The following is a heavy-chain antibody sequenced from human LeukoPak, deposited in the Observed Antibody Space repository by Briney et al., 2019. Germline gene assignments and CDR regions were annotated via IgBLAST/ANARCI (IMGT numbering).Heavy chain of an antibody. CDR2: LIAGGDT. J-gene: IGHJ4*01. V-gene: IGHV3-23*01. Sequence: PGGSLRLSCVASGFTFRSYAMAWVRQAPGKGLEQGLEWVASLIAGGDTFYADSVKGRFTISRDNSRNTLYLQMNRLRAEDTDIYYCASGSTPGSGYYFDSWGPGTLVTVSS. CDR1: GFTFRSYA. CDR3: ASGSTPGSGYYFDS. D-gene: IGHD3-22*01.